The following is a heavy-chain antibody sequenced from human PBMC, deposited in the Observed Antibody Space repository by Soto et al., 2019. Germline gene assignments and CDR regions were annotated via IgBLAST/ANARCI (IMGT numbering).Heavy chain of an antibody. V-gene: IGHV4-59*01. CDR3: GRNRVPLN. CDR2: IDYSGNT. CDR1: GSSFNNYY. D-gene: IGHD1-1*01. Sequence: QVQLQESGPGLVKPSETLSLTCTVSGSSFNNYYWSWSRQPPGKGLELIGYIDYSGNTNYNPSLKSRVTISIDTSKCQFSLRLTSVTAADRAVYYCGRNRVPLNWGQGTLVTVAS. J-gene: IGHJ4*02.